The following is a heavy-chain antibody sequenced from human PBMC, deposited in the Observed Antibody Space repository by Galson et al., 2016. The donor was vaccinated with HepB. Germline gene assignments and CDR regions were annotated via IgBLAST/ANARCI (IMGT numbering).Heavy chain of an antibody. D-gene: IGHD2-2*02. CDR1: GFTFSDFG. CDR3: ARGRTTSCNSAFDI. J-gene: IGHJ3*02. CDR2: IWYDGSNK. V-gene: IGHV3-33*01. Sequence: SLRLSCAASGFTFSDFGMHWVRQAPGKGLEWVALIWYDGSNKHYADSVKGRFTISRDNSKNTLYLQVNSLRVEDTAIYYCARGRTTSCNSAFDIWGQGTMGTVSS.